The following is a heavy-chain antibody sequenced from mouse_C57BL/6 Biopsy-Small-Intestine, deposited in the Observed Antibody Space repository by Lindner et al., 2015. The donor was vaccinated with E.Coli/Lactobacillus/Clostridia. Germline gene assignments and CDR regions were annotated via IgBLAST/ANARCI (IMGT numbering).Heavy chain of an antibody. D-gene: IGHD2-3*01. CDR1: GYSFTDYF. V-gene: IGHV1-39*01. CDR3: ARLYAPYYFDY. Sequence: VQLQESGPELVKPGASVKISCKTSGYSFTDYFMNWVMQSHGKSLEWIGNINPYYGNTNYNQKFKGKATLTVDKSSSTAYMQLNSLTSEDSAVYYCARLYAPYYFDYWGQGTTLTVSS. CDR2: INPYYGNT. J-gene: IGHJ2*01.